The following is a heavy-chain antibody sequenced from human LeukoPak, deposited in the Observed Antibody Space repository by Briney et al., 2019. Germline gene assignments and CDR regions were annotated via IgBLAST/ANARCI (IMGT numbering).Heavy chain of an antibody. J-gene: IGHJ6*03. CDR3: ARGRQDVTMIVVVMTAVSYYLDV. CDR1: GGSFNGYY. D-gene: IGHD3-22*01. CDR2: MNPSGST. Sequence: SETLSLTCAVYGGSFNGYYWTWIRHTPEKGLEWIGEMNPSGSTNYNPSLKSRVTISVDTSKNQFSLKLSSVTAADTAVYYCARGRQDVTMIVVVMTAVSYYLDVWGKGTTVTVS. V-gene: IGHV4-34*01.